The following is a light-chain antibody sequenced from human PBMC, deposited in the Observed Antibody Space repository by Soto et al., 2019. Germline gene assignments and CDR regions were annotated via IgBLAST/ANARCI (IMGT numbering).Light chain of an antibody. J-gene: IGKJ1*01. CDR1: QSVSSY. CDR3: QQRTNKFWT. CDR2: DAS. Sequence: EIVLTQSPATLSLSPGERATLSCRASQSVSSYLAWYQQKPGQAPRLLIYDASTRATGIPARFSGSGSGTDFTITISSLEHEDVAVYYCQQRTNKFWTFGQGTKVEIK. V-gene: IGKV3-11*01.